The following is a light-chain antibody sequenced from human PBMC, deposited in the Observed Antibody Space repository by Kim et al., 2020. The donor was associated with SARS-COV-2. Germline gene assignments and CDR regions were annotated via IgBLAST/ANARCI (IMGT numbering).Light chain of an antibody. CDR2: STK. J-gene: IGLJ3*02. Sequence: QTAVTQEPSFSVSPGGTVTLTCGLSSGSVFTSHYPSWYQQTPGQAPRTLIYSTKTRSSGVPDRFSGSILGNKAALTITGAQADDESDYYCLLYMGSGSWVFGGGTKLTVL. V-gene: IGLV8-61*01. CDR1: SGSVFTSHY. CDR3: LLYMGSGSWV.